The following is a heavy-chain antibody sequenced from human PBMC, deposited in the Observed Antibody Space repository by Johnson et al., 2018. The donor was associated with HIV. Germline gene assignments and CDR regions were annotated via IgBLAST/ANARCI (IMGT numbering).Heavy chain of an antibody. CDR1: GFTFNNYG. D-gene: IGHD3-22*01. CDR2: VQSKTDGGTT. CDR3: ARVDRGAFDI. V-gene: IGHV3-15*01. Sequence: EVQLVESGGGVVLPGGSLRLSCAASGFTFNNYGMHWVRQAPGNGLEWVGRVQSKTDGGTTDYAAPVKGRFTISRDDSKNTLYLQMNSLKTEDTAVYYCARVDRGAFDIWGRGTMVTVSS. J-gene: IGHJ3*02.